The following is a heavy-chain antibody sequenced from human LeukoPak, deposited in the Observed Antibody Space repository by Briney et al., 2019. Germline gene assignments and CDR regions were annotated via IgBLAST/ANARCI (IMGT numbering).Heavy chain of an antibody. Sequence: GASVKVSCRASGYTFTGYYMHWVRQAPGQGLEWMGWINPNSGGTNYAQKFQGRVTMTRDTSISTAYMELSRLRSDDTAVYYCARGIVVVTGGVDYWGQGTLVTVSS. D-gene: IGHD2-21*02. CDR3: ARGIVVVTGGVDY. CDR1: GYTFTGYY. CDR2: INPNSGGT. J-gene: IGHJ4*02. V-gene: IGHV1-2*02.